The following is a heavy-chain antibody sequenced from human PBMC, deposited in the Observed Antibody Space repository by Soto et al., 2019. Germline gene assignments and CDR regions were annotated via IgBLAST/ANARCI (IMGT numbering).Heavy chain of an antibody. CDR2: IHYTGGT. Sequence: SETLSLTCSVSGGSISNHYWSWIRQPPGKGLEWIAYIHYTGGTSYNPSLKSRVTISVDTSSNQVSLKLSSVTAADTAVYYCARHSTEYYDFDYWGQGTLVTVSS. D-gene: IGHD1-26*01. CDR1: GGSISNHY. V-gene: IGHV4-59*08. J-gene: IGHJ4*02. CDR3: ARHSTEYYDFDY.